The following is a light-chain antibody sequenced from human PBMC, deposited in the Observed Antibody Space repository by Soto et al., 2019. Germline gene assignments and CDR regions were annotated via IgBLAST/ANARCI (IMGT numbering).Light chain of an antibody. V-gene: IGKV3-20*01. CDR1: QSVSSSY. Sequence: EIVLTQSPGTLSLSPGERATLSCRASQSVSSSYLAWYQQKPGQAPRLLIYGASSRATGIPDRFSGSGSGTDFTLTISRLEPEDSAVYYCQQYGSLLTFGGGTKVEIE. CDR2: GAS. CDR3: QQYGSLLT. J-gene: IGKJ4*01.